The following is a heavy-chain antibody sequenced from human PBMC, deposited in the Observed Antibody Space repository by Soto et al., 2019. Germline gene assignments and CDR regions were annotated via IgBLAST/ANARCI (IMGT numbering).Heavy chain of an antibody. CDR3: ASWHLQEHAYDV. J-gene: IGHJ3*01. V-gene: IGHV3-53*01. D-gene: IGHD4-4*01. CDR2: LYDVDGT. CDR1: GLTVSGKKY. Sequence: DVQLVESGGGLIQPGGSLRLSCAAFGLTVSGKKYMAWVRQAPGKGLEWVSGLYDVDGTYYADSVKGRFTTSGDSAKGVGYLQMDSLRPDDTAVYYCASWHLQEHAYDVWGQGTTVTVSS.